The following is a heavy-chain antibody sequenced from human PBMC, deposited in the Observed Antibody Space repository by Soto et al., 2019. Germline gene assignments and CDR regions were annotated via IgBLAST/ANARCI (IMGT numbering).Heavy chain of an antibody. J-gene: IGHJ4*02. CDR1: GDSFTGYY. CDR2: INPNSGGT. CDR3: ARSFGVAAAGPFDY. V-gene: IGHV1-2*04. Sequence: ASVKVSCEASGDSFTGYYMHWVRQAPGQGLEWKGWINPNSGGTNYAQKFQGWVTMTRDTSISTAYMELSRLRSDDTAVYYCARSFGVAAAGPFDYWGQGTLVTVSS. D-gene: IGHD6-13*01.